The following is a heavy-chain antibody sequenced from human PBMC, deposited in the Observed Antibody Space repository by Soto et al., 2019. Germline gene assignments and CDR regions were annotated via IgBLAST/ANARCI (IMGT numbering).Heavy chain of an antibody. CDR2: IWYDGSNK. CDR3: ASSVIHEDAFDI. CDR1: GFTFSSYG. D-gene: IGHD3-16*02. J-gene: IGHJ3*02. Sequence: HPGGSLRLSCAASGFTFSSYGMHWVRQAPGKGLEWVAVIWYDGSNKYYADSVKGRFTISRDNSKNTLYLQMNSLRAEDTAVYYCASSVIHEDAFDIWGQGTMVTISS. V-gene: IGHV3-33*01.